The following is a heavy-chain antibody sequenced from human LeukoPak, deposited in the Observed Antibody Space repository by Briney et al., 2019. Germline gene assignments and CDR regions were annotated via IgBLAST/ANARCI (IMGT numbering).Heavy chain of an antibody. CDR1: GFTFSSNW. V-gene: IGHV3-74*01. J-gene: IGHJ4*02. Sequence: GGSLRLSCAASGFTFSSNWMHWVRQAPGKGLVWVSRINEDGSTTNYADSVKGRSTIFRDNAKNTLYLQMNSLRAEDTAVYYCARDYYDGSAYYSYYEYWGQGTLVTVSS. CDR3: ARDYYDGSAYYSYYEY. CDR2: INEDGSTT. D-gene: IGHD3-22*01.